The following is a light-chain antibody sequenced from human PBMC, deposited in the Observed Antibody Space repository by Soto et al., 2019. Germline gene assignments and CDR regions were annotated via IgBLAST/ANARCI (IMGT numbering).Light chain of an antibody. CDR3: SSYTSVTARV. V-gene: IGLV2-14*01. CDR2: EVT. CDR1: SSDIGYYNY. Sequence: QSALAQPASVSGSLGQSITISCSGTSSDIGYYNYVSWYQQHPGKAPRLIIYEVTHRPSGVSNHFSGSKSGNTASLTISGLQAEDEADYFCSSYTSVTARVFGTGTKVTVL. J-gene: IGLJ1*01.